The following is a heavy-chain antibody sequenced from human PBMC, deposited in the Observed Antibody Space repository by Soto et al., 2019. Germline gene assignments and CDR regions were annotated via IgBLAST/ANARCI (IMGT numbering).Heavy chain of an antibody. V-gene: IGHV4-31*03. CDR1: GGSISSGGYY. CDR2: IYYSGST. D-gene: IGHD2-2*01. J-gene: IGHJ4*02. Sequence: SGTLSLTCTVSGGSISSGGYYWSWIRQHPGKGLEWIGYIYYSGSTYYNPSLKSRVTISVDTSKNQFSLKLSSVTAADTAVYYCAREIGYCSSTSCSFFDYWGQGTLVTVSS. CDR3: AREIGYCSSTSCSFFDY.